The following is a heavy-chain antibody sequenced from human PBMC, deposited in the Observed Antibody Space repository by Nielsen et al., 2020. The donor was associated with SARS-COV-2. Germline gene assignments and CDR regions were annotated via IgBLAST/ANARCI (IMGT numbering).Heavy chain of an antibody. Sequence: ASVKVSCKASGYTFTSYGISWVRQAPGQGLEWMGWISAYNGNTNYAQKLQGRVTMTTDTSTSTAYMELRSLRSDDTAVYYCARARYGDYEHYYYYYGMDVWGQGTTVTVSS. D-gene: IGHD4-17*01. CDR2: ISAYNGNT. CDR3: ARARYGDYEHYYYYYGMDV. J-gene: IGHJ6*02. V-gene: IGHV1-18*01. CDR1: GYTFTSYG.